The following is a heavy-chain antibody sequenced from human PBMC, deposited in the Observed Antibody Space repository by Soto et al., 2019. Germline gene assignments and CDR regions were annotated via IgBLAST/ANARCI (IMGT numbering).Heavy chain of an antibody. CDR2: ISAYNGNT. CDR3: ARDLAAAGPFDC. D-gene: IGHD6-13*01. J-gene: IGHJ4*02. CDR1: GYTFTNYA. V-gene: IGHV1-18*01. Sequence: QVQLVQSGAEVKKPGASVKVSCKASGYTFTNYAFSWVRQAPGQGLEWMGWISAYNGNTNYPQKLQGRVTMTTDTSTSTAYMELRSLRSDDTAVDYCARDLAAAGPFDCWGQGTRVTVSS.